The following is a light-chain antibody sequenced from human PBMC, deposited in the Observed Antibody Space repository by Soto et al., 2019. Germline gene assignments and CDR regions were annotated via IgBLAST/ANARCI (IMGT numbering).Light chain of an antibody. CDR1: QNINSW. CDR2: KAS. CDR3: QQHESFFPLT. V-gene: IGKV1-5*03. Sequence: DIQMTQSPSTLSASVGDRVTITCRASQNINSWLAWYQQKPGKAPKLLIYKASNLESGVPSRFSGSGSGTAFTLTISSRQPDDFATYHCQQHESFFPLTFGGGTKVEIK. J-gene: IGKJ4*01.